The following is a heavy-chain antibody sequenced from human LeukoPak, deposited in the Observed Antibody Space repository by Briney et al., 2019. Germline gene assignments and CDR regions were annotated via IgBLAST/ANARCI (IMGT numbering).Heavy chain of an antibody. Sequence: PGGSLRLSCAGSGFTIGSYWMSWVRQAPGKGLEWVANIRQDGSEKYYVDSVKGRLTISRDNAKNSLHLQMNSLRAEDTGIYYCARAGYYGDDAFDLWGQGTMVTVSS. D-gene: IGHD2/OR15-2a*01. CDR2: IRQDGSEK. CDR3: ARAGYYGDDAFDL. CDR1: GFTIGSYW. V-gene: IGHV3-7*01. J-gene: IGHJ3*01.